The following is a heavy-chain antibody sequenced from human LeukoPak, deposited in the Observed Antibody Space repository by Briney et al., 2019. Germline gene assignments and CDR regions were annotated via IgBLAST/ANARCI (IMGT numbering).Heavy chain of an antibody. Sequence: GGSLRLSCVASRFTFSTSWMTWVRQAPGKGLEFVAGIKYDGTMESYVDSVNGRFTISRDNAKNSLYLQMNSLRVDDTAVYYCARDLNWPGPWGQGTLATVSS. J-gene: IGHJ5*02. CDR2: IKYDGTME. D-gene: IGHD5-24*01. CDR1: RFTFSTSW. CDR3: ARDLNWPGP. V-gene: IGHV3-7*03.